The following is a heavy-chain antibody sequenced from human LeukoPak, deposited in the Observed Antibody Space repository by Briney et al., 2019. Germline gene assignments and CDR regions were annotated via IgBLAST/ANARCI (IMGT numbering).Heavy chain of an antibody. CDR2: INHSGST. Sequence: RASETLSLTCAVYGGSSSGYYWSWIRQPPGKGLEWIGEINHSGSTNYNPSLKSRVTISVDTSKNQFSLKLSSVTAADTAVYYCARYGIVGVTLDIWGQGTMVTVSS. CDR1: GGSSSGYY. CDR3: ARYGIVGVTLDI. V-gene: IGHV4-34*01. J-gene: IGHJ3*02. D-gene: IGHD1-26*01.